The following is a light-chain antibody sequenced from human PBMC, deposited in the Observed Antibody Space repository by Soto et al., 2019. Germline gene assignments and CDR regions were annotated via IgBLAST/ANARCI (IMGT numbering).Light chain of an antibody. Sequence: EIVLTQSPATLSLSPGERATLSCRASQSVSDYLACYQQKPGQAPRLLIYAASNRAPGIPARFSGSGSGTDFTLTISSLEPEDFAVYYCQQRSNWPRYTFGQGTKLEIK. CDR1: QSVSDY. V-gene: IGKV3-11*01. CDR3: QQRSNWPRYT. CDR2: AAS. J-gene: IGKJ2*01.